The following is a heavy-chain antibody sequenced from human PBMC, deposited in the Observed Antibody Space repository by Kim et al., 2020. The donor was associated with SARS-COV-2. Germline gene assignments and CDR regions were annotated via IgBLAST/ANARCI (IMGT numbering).Heavy chain of an antibody. D-gene: IGHD2-2*02. CDR2: IKQDGSEK. V-gene: IGHV3-7*01. CDR1: GFTFSSYW. CDR3: ARDVVVVPAAIPDAFDI. J-gene: IGHJ3*02. Sequence: GGSLRLSCAASGFTFSSYWMSWVRQAPGKGLEWVANIKQDGSEKYYVDSVKGRFTISRDNAKNSLYLQMNSLRAEDTAVYYCARDVVVVPAAIPDAFDIWGQGTMVTVSS.